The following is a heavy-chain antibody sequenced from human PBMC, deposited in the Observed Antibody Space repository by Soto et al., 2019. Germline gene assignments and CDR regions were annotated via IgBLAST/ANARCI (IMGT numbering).Heavy chain of an antibody. V-gene: IGHV3-23*01. CDR1: GFTFSSYA. Sequence: EVQLLESGGGLVQPGGSLRLSCAASGFTFSSYAMSWVRQAPGKGLEWVSAISGSGGSTYYADSVKGRFTISRDNSKNTLYLQMNSLRAEDTAVYYCAKDRKSLGYCSGGSCSWDYWGQGTLVTVSS. D-gene: IGHD2-15*01. J-gene: IGHJ4*02. CDR3: AKDRKSLGYCSGGSCSWDY. CDR2: ISGSGGST.